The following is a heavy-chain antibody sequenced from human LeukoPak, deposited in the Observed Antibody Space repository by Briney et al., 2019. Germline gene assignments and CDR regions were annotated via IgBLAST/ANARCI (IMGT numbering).Heavy chain of an antibody. J-gene: IGHJ6*02. D-gene: IGHD3-10*01. CDR1: GFTFSSYS. CDR3: ARGAATMVRGVGMDV. Sequence: PGESLRLSCAASGFTFSSYSMNWVRQAPGKGLEWVSSISSSSSYIYYADSVKGRFTISRDNAKNSLYLQMNSLRAEDTAVYYCARGAATMVRGVGMDVWGQGTTVTVSS. V-gene: IGHV3-21*01. CDR2: ISSSSSYI.